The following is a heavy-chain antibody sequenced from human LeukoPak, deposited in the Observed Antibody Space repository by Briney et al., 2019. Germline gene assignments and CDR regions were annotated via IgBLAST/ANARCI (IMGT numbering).Heavy chain of an antibody. J-gene: IGHJ4*02. CDR2: IWYGGSNK. CDR1: GFTFSSYG. CDR3: AKFMGQRY. Sequence: GGSLRLSCAASGFTFSSYGMHWVRQAPGKGLEWVAVIWYGGSNKYYADSVKGRFTVSRDNSKNTLYLQMNSLRAEDTAVYYCAKFMGQRYWGQGTLVTVSS. D-gene: IGHD3-10*01. V-gene: IGHV3-33*06.